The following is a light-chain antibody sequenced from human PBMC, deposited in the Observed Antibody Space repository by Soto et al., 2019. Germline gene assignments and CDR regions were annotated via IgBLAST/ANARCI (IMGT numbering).Light chain of an antibody. Sequence: GDSVTITCRASQNIRNWLAWYQQKPGKAPNPLIYDASSLQSGVPSRFSGSGSGTDFTLTISSLQPEDFATYYCQQSYSIPWTFGQGTKVDIK. CDR1: QNIRNW. CDR3: QQSYSIPWT. V-gene: IGKV1-39*01. CDR2: DAS. J-gene: IGKJ1*01.